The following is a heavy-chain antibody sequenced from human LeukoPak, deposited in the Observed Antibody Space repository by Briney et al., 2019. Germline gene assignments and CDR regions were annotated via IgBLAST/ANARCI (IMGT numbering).Heavy chain of an antibody. J-gene: IGHJ2*01. Sequence: SVKVSCKVSGYTLTELSMHWVRQAPGQGLEWMGRIIPILGIANYAQKFQGRVTITADKSTSTAYMELSSLRSEDTAVYYCAREQYYDILTGYSPYWYFDLWGRGTLVTVSS. D-gene: IGHD3-9*01. CDR1: GYTLTELS. V-gene: IGHV1-69*04. CDR2: IIPILGIA. CDR3: AREQYYDILTGYSPYWYFDL.